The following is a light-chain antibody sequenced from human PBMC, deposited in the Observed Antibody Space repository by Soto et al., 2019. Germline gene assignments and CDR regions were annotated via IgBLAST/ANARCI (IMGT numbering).Light chain of an antibody. CDR3: QQRSIRFT. Sequence: EIVLTQSPATLSLSPGGRATLSCRTTQSVGTSLAWYQQKPAQPPRLLIYDSSNRATGIPARFSGSGAGTDFTLTISRLEPEDFAVYYCQQRSIRFTFGGGTKVEIK. V-gene: IGKV3-11*01. CDR2: DSS. CDR1: QSVGTS. J-gene: IGKJ4*02.